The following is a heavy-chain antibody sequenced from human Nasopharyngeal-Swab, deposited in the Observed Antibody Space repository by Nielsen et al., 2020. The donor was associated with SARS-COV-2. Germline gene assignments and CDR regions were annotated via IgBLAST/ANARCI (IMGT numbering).Heavy chain of an antibody. CDR3: AKDRSLYCSSTSCSKKFDS. J-gene: IGHJ4*02. CDR2: ISGSGGTT. CDR1: GFTFSSYA. V-gene: IGHV3-23*01. D-gene: IGHD2-2*01. Sequence: GSLRLSCAASGFTFSSYAMSWVRQAPGKGLEWVSAISGSGGTTYYADSVKGRFTISRDNSKNTLYLQMNSLRAEDTAVYYCAKDRSLYCSSTSCSKKFDSWGQGTLVTVSS.